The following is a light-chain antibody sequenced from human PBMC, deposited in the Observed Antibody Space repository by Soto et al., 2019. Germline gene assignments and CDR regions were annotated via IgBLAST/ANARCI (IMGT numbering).Light chain of an antibody. J-gene: IGLJ1*01. Sequence: QSVLAQPPSVSGSPGQSDNISCTGTSTDFVSYNRVSWYQQPPGTAPKLMIYEVSKRPSGVPDRFSGSKSGNTASLTISGLQAADEADYYCSLYTSENAYVFGTGTKVTVL. CDR2: EVS. CDR1: STDFVSYNR. CDR3: SLYTSENAYV. V-gene: IGLV2-18*01.